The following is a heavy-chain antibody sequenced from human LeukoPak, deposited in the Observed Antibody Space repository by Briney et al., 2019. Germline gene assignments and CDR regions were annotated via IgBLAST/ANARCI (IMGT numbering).Heavy chain of an antibody. D-gene: IGHD3-3*01. CDR2: IIPILGIA. CDR1: GGTFSSYA. Sequence: ASVKVSCKASGGTFSSYAISWVRQAPGQGLEWMGRIIPILGIANYAQKFQGRVTITADKSTSTAYMELSSLRSEDTAVYYCAGPNPNFGVVINRYYYGMDVWGQGTTVTVSS. CDR3: AGPNPNFGVVINRYYYGMDV. V-gene: IGHV1-69*04. J-gene: IGHJ6*02.